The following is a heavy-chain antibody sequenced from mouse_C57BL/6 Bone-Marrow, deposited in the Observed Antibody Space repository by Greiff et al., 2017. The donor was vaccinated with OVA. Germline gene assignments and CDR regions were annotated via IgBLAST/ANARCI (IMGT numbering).Heavy chain of an antibody. CDR3: ARSGWLLWFAY. CDR2: INPGSGGT. V-gene: IGHV1-54*01. D-gene: IGHD2-3*01. CDR1: GYAFTNYW. Sequence: VQLQQSGAELVRPGTSVKVSCKASGYAFTNYWIEWVKQRPGQGLEWIGVINPGSGGTNYNEKFKGKATLTADKSSSTAYMQLSSLTSEDSAVYFCARSGWLLWFAYWGQGTLVTVSA. J-gene: IGHJ3*01.